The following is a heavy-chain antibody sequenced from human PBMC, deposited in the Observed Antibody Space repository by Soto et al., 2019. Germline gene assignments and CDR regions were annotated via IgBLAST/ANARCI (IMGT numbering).Heavy chain of an antibody. CDR1: GFTFTNIW. Sequence: EVQLVESGGGLVKPGGSLRLSCVVSGFTFTNIWMSWVRQAPGKGLEWVGRIKRKNDGGTTAYAAPVKGRFTISRDDSKNTVYLQMDSLRTEDTAVYYCATEDDDPFEYWGQGTLVTVSS. CDR2: IKRKNDGGTT. J-gene: IGHJ4*02. V-gene: IGHV3-15*05. CDR3: ATEDDDPFEY. D-gene: IGHD3-16*01.